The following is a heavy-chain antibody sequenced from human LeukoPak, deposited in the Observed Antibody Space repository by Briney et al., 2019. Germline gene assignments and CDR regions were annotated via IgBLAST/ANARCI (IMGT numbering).Heavy chain of an antibody. Sequence: GGSLRLSCAASGFSFRTSSTSWVRQAQGKGLEWVASIKQDGSQRYYVDSVKGRFTISRDNAKNSLYLQMNSLRAEDTAVYYCARPYNGGSLVYWGQGTLVTVSS. CDR3: ARPYNGGSLVY. V-gene: IGHV3-7*04. CDR1: GFSFRTSS. J-gene: IGHJ4*02. D-gene: IGHD6-19*01. CDR2: IKQDGSQR.